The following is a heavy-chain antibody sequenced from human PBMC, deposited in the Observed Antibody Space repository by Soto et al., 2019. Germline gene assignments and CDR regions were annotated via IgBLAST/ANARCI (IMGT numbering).Heavy chain of an antibody. V-gene: IGHV3-23*01. D-gene: IGHD4-17*01. CDR3: AREWATVTTGY. J-gene: IGHJ4*02. Sequence: VQLLESGGGLVQPGGSLRLSCAASGFKFDSYAMSWVRQAPGKGLEWVSGISGSGGNTYYADSVKGRFTISRDNSKNTLYLQMNSLRAEDPALYYCAREWATVTTGYWGQGTLVTVSS. CDR1: GFKFDSYA. CDR2: ISGSGGNT.